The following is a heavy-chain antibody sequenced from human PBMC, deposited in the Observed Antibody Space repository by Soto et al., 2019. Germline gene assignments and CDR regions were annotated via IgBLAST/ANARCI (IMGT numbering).Heavy chain of an antibody. V-gene: IGHV1-69*13. CDR3: ARARDYDILTRHPPYYYYGMDV. J-gene: IGHJ6*02. D-gene: IGHD3-9*01. CDR2: IIPIFGTA. Sequence: SVKVSCKASGGTFSSYAISWVRQAPGQGXEWMGGIIPIFGTANYAQKFQGRVTITADESTSTAYMELSSLRSEDTAVYYCARARDYDILTRHPPYYYYGMDVWGQGTTVTVSS. CDR1: GGTFSSYA.